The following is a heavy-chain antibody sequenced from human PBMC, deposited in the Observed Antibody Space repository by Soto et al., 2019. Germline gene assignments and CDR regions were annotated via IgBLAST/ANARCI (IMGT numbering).Heavy chain of an antibody. Sequence: QVHLVESGGGVVQPGRSLRLSCAASGFTFSTYAMEWVRQAPGKGLEWVSLIWYDGSNKYYADSVKGRFTISRDNSKNTLYLKMNSLRANDTAVYYCERGRDTARYADYLGKGTLVTVSS. CDR2: IWYDGSNK. CDR1: GFTFSTYA. V-gene: IGHV3-33*01. CDR3: ERGRDTARYADY. D-gene: IGHD5-12*01. J-gene: IGHJ4*02.